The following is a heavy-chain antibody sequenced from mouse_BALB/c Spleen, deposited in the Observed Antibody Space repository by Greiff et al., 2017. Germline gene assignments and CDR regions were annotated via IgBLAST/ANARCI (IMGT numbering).Heavy chain of an antibody. CDR2: ISSGSSTI. J-gene: IGHJ2*01. CDR3: ARRYYFDD. V-gene: IGHV5-17*02. CDR1: GFTFSSFG. Sequence: DVMLVESGGGLVQPGGSRKLSCAASGFTFSSFGMHWVRQAPEKGLEWVAYISSGSSTIYYADTVKGRFTISRDNPKNTLFLQMTSLRSEDTAMYYCARRYYFDDWGQGTTLTVSS.